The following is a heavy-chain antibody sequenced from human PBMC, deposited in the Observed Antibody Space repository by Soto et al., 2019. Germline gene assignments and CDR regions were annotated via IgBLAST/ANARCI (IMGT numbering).Heavy chain of an antibody. J-gene: IGHJ6*02. D-gene: IGHD2-15*01. CDR1: GFNFNSYT. V-gene: IGHV3-21*01. CDR3: ARDCSGGSCYPGMDV. CDR2: ISSSGYI. Sequence: GGSLRLSCAASGFNFNSYTINWVRQAPGKRLEWLSSISSSGYIFSTDSVRGRFTISRDNAKNSVYLQINSLRAEDTAAYFCARDCSGGSCYPGMDVWGQGTTVTVSS.